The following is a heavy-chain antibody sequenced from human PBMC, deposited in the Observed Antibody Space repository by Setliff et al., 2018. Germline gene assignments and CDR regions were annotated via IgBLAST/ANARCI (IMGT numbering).Heavy chain of an antibody. CDR1: GYTFTSYG. J-gene: IGHJ4*02. V-gene: IGHV1-18*01. CDR2: ISTYNGDT. D-gene: IGHD5-18*01. CDR3: ARGGRGYSYGPRKFPFDY. Sequence: ASVKVSCKASGYTFTSYGISWVRQAPGQGLEWMGWISTYNGDTDYAQKLQDRLTMTTDTSTSTVYMELRSLRSDDTAVDYCARGGRGYSYGPRKFPFDYWGQGTLVTVSS.